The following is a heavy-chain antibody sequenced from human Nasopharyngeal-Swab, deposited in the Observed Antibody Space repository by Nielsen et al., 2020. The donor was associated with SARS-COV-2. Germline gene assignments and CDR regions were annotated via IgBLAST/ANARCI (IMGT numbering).Heavy chain of an antibody. CDR1: GGSISSYY. CDR3: ATQPAVTTVI. D-gene: IGHD4-17*01. V-gene: IGHV4-59*08. J-gene: IGHJ4*02. Sequence: SETLSLTCTVSGGSISSYYWSWIRQPPGKGLEWIGYIYYSGSTNYNPSLKSRVTISVDTSKNQFSLKLSSVTAADTAVYYCATQPAVTTVIWGQGTLVTVSS. CDR2: IYYSGST.